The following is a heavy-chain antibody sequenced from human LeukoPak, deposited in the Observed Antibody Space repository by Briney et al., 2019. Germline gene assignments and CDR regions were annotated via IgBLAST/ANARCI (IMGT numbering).Heavy chain of an antibody. Sequence: SETLSLTCTVSGGSISSSSYYWGWIRQPPGKGLEWIGSIYYGGSTYYNPSLKSRVTISVDTSKNQLSLKLSSVTAADTAVYYCARHFGSKGYYFYYYMDVWGKGTTVTVSS. V-gene: IGHV4-39*01. D-gene: IGHD4-11*01. CDR3: ARHFGSKGYYFYYYMDV. CDR2: IYYGGST. J-gene: IGHJ6*03. CDR1: GGSISSSSYY.